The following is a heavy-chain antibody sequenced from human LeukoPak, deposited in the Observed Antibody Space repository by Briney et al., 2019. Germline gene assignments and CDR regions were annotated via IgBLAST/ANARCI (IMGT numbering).Heavy chain of an antibody. CDR3: AREDSSGGDFDI. V-gene: IGHV3-33*01. D-gene: IGHD3-22*01. CDR2: IWYDGSNK. J-gene: IGHJ3*02. CDR1: GFTFSSYG. Sequence: GGSLRLSCAASGFTFSSYGMHWVRQAPGKGLEWVAVIWYDGSNKYYADSVKGRFTISRDNSKNTLYLQMNSLRAEDTAVYYCAREDSSGGDFDIWGQGTMVTVSS.